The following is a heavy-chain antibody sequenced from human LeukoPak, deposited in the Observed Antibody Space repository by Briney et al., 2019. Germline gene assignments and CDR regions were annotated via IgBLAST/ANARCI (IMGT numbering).Heavy chain of an antibody. Sequence: GGSLRLSCAASGFTFSNYEFNWVRQAPGKGMEWISYISSSGTTIYYADSVKGRFTISRDTAKSALYLLMNSLRAEDTAVYYCARRAFPDFWGQGTLVTVS. J-gene: IGHJ4*02. CDR2: ISSSGTTI. CDR3: ARRAFPDF. CDR1: GFTFSNYE. V-gene: IGHV3-48*03.